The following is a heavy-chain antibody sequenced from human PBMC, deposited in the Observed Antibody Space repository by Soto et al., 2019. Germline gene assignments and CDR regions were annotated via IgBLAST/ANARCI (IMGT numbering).Heavy chain of an antibody. V-gene: IGHV1-18*01. CDR1: GYTFTNFG. J-gene: IGHJ4*02. CDR2: ISAYNGNT. D-gene: IGHD2-15*01. Sequence: QVQLVQSGAEVKKPGASVKVSCKASGYTFTNFGISWVRQAPGQGLEWMGWISAYNGNTNYAQNFQGRVTMTTDTTKSTAFMELRSLRSDDTAVDYGAGGWTPIDYWGQGTLVTVSS. CDR3: AGGWTPIDY.